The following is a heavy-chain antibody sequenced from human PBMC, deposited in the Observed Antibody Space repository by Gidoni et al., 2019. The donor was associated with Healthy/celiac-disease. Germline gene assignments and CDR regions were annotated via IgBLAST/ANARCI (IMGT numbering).Heavy chain of an antibody. CDR3: ARGLLTVTQPEWYFDL. V-gene: IGHV4-59*01. CDR2: IYYSWST. D-gene: IGHD4-17*01. CDR1: GPISSYY. J-gene: IGHJ2*01. Sequence: TCTVSGPISSYYWSWIRQPPGKGLEWIGYIYYSWSTNYNPSLKSLVTISVDTSKNQFSLQLSSVTAADTAVYYCARGLLTVTQPEWYFDLWGRGTWVTVSS.